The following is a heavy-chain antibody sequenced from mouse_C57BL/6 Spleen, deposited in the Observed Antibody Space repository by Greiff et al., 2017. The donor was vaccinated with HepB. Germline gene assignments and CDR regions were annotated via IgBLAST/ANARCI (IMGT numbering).Heavy chain of an antibody. J-gene: IGHJ3*01. Sequence: VQLQQSGPELVKPGASVKISCKASGYAFSSSWMNWVKQRPGKGLEWIGRIYPGDGDTNYNGKFKGKATLTADKSSSTAYMQLSSLTSEDSAVYCCAREDYDGLSFAYWGQGTLVTVSA. D-gene: IGHD2-4*01. CDR3: AREDYDGLSFAY. CDR2: IYPGDGDT. V-gene: IGHV1-82*01. CDR1: GYAFSSSW.